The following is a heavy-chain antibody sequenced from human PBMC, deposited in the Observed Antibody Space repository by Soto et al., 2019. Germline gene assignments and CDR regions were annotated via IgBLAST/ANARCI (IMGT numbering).Heavy chain of an antibody. CDR3: AHSRPPRLLDY. CDR2: IYWDDDK. CDR1: GFSLGTSGVG. V-gene: IGHV2-5*02. D-gene: IGHD6-6*01. Sequence: QITLKESGPTLVKPTQTLTLTCTFSGFSLGTSGVGVGWIRQPPGKALEWLALIYWDDDKRYSPSLNSRLTXTTXTSKNQVVLTMTNMDPVDTATYYCAHSRPPRLLDYWGQGTLVTVSS. J-gene: IGHJ4*02.